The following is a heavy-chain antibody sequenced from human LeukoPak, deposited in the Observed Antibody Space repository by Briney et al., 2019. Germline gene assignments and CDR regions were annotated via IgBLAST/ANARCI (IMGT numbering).Heavy chain of an antibody. V-gene: IGHV3-13*05. CDR2: IGTGGDP. CDR1: GFTFSSYD. Sequence: GGSLRLSCAASGFTFSSYDMHWVRQATGKGLEWVSAIGTGGDPYYPGSVKGRFTISRENAKNSLYLQMNSLRAGDTAVYYCARGGCSGGSCYPRYYYGMDVWGKGTTVTVSS. CDR3: ARGGCSGGSCYPRYYYGMDV. J-gene: IGHJ6*04. D-gene: IGHD2-15*01.